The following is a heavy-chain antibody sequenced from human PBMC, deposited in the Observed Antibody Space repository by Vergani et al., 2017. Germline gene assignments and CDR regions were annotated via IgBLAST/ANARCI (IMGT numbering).Heavy chain of an antibody. CDR3: ARGSCLGGSCYKPLFDY. V-gene: IGHV4-61*02. CDR2: IHTSGST. CDR1: GGSINSHNYY. Sequence: QVQLQESGPGLVKPSQTLSLTCTVSGGSINSHNYYWSWIRQPAGKGLEWIGRIHTSGSTNYNPSLKSRVTMSEDTSKNQFSLNLTSVTAADTAVYFCARGSCLGGSCYKPLFDYWVERILVTVSS. J-gene: IGHJ4*02. D-gene: IGHD2-15*01.